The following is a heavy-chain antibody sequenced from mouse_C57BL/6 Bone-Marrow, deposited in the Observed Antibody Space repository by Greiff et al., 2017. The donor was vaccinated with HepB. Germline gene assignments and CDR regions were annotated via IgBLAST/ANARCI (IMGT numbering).Heavy chain of an antibody. V-gene: IGHV1-84*01. J-gene: IGHJ2*01. CDR2: IYPGSGNT. CDR3: ARFTTVVATPYYFDY. Sequence: LVESGPELVKPGASVKISCKASGYTFTDYYINWVKQRPGQGLEWIGWIYPGSGNTKYNEKFKGKATLTVDTSSSTAYMQLSSLTSEDSAVYFCARFTTVVATPYYFDYWGQGTTLTVSS. D-gene: IGHD1-1*01. CDR1: GYTFTDYY.